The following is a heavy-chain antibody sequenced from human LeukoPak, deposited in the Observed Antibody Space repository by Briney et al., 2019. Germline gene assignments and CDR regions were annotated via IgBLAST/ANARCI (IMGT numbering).Heavy chain of an antibody. CDR2: IKQDGSET. D-gene: IGHD3-10*01. Sequence: GGSLRLSCAASGFTFSSYEMNWVRQAPGKGLECVANIKQDGSETHYVDSVKGRFTISRDNGRNSMYLQMNSLRAEDTAVYYCARDRYYFGSGSYPWYFDLWGRGTLVTVSS. CDR1: GFTFSSYE. V-gene: IGHV3-7*01. J-gene: IGHJ2*01. CDR3: ARDRYYFGSGSYPWYFDL.